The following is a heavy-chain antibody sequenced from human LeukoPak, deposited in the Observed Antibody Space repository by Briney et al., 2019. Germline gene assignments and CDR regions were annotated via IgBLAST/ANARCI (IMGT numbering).Heavy chain of an antibody. CDR3: ARGHLWSGYYVGMGYFDY. V-gene: IGHV1-69*13. J-gene: IGHJ4*02. CDR1: GGTFSSYA. CDR2: IIPIFGTA. Sequence: SVKVSCKASGGTFSSYAISWVRQAPGQGLEWMGGIIPIFGTANCAQKFQGRVTITADESTSTAYMELSSLRSEDTAVYYCARGHLWSGYYVGMGYFDYWGQGTLVTVSS. D-gene: IGHD3-3*02.